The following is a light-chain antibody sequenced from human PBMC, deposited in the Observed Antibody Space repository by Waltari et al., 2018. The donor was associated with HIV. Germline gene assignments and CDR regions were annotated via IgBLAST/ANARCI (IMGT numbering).Light chain of an antibody. V-gene: IGKV1-12*01. CDR1: QFISTS. J-gene: IGKJ2*01. Sequence: DIQMTQSPSSMSASVGVRVTITCRASQFISTSLAWYQQRPSRAPKLLIFAASRLQSGVPSRFSGGGSGTQFTLTINRLQPEDLATYYCQQAYSFPHTFGQGT. CDR2: AAS. CDR3: QQAYSFPHT.